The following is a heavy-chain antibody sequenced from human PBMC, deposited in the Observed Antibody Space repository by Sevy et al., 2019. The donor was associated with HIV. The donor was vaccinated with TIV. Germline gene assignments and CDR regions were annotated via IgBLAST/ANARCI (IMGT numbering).Heavy chain of an antibody. Sequence: ASVKVSCKASGYTFTSYGISWVRQAPGQGLEWMGWISAYNGNTNYAQRLQGRVTMTTDTSTSTAYMELRSLRSDDTAVYYCARGRSDSGSYDGFNYYYYMDVWGKGTTVTVSS. V-gene: IGHV1-18*01. D-gene: IGHD1-26*01. CDR3: ARGRSDSGSYDGFNYYYYMDV. CDR2: ISAYNGNT. CDR1: GYTFTSYG. J-gene: IGHJ6*03.